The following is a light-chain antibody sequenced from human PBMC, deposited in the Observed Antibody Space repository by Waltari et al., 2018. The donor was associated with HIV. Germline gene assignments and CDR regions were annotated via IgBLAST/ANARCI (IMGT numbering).Light chain of an antibody. J-gene: IGLJ2*01. CDR2: EVS. Sequence: QSALTQPPSASGSPGQSVTISCTGTSSDVGGYNYVSWYQQHPGKAPKLMIYEVSKRPPGVPDRFSGSNSGNTASLTVSGLQAEDEADYYCSSYAGSNNFGVFGGGTKLTVL. CDR3: SSYAGSNNFGV. CDR1: SSDVGGYNY. V-gene: IGLV2-8*01.